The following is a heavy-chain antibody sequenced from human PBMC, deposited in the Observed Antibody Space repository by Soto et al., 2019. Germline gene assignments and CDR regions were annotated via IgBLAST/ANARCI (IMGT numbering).Heavy chain of an antibody. J-gene: IGHJ4*02. CDR1: GGSITSGGYC. D-gene: IGHD3-10*01. Sequence: QVQLQESGPGLVKPSQTLSLTCTVSGGSITSGGYCWTWIRQHPVKGLEWMGHIYYSGSTSYNPSLKSRVTISIDTSKNQFSLKLPSVTAADTAVYYCAGDGDYFGSGSPPLLSKWGQGTLVTVSS. CDR2: IYYSGST. CDR3: AGDGDYFGSGSPPLLSK. V-gene: IGHV4-31*03.